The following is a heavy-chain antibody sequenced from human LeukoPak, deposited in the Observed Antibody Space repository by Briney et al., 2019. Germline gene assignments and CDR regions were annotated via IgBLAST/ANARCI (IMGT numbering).Heavy chain of an antibody. CDR1: GASFSSSGYY. D-gene: IGHD6-13*01. Sequence: SETLSLTCTVSGASFSSSGYYWTWFRQPPGKGLEWIGYIYHSGSTNYNPSLKSRVTISLDTSKNQFSLKLTSMTAADTAVYYCGRETIAATGTSVFFDYWGQGTLVTVS. CDR3: GRETIAATGTSVFFDY. J-gene: IGHJ4*02. CDR2: IYHSGST. V-gene: IGHV4-61*08.